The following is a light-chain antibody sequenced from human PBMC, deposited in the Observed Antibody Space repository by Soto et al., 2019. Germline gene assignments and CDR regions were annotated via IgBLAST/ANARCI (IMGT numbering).Light chain of an antibody. Sequence: QSVLTQPPSASGTPGQTVTISCSGRSSNIGSNYVYWYQQLPGTAPRLLMYRADQRPSGVPDRFSGSKSGTSASRAISGLRSEDEADYYCAAWDDIVSGLVFGGGTKVTVL. CDR3: AAWDDIVSGLV. CDR1: SSNIGSNY. V-gene: IGLV1-47*01. J-gene: IGLJ2*01. CDR2: RAD.